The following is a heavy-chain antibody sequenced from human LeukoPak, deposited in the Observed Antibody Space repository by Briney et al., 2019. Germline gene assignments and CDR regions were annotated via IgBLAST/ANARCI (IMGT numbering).Heavy chain of an antibody. Sequence: PSGTLSLTCAVSGGSISSNNWWGWVRQPPGQGLVWIGEIYHSGSPNYNPSLKSRVTISVDKSRNHFSLNLSSVTAADTAVYYCARVNINNWHSCDYWGQGTLVTVSS. CDR1: GGSISSNNW. CDR3: ARVNINNWHSCDY. V-gene: IGHV4-4*02. D-gene: IGHD1-1*01. CDR2: IYHSGSP. J-gene: IGHJ4*02.